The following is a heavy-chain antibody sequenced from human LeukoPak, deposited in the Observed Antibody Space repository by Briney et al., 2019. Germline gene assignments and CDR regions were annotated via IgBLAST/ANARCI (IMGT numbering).Heavy chain of an antibody. V-gene: IGHV1-3*01. CDR2: INAGNGNI. J-gene: IGHJ5*02. CDR1: GYTFTSYA. D-gene: IGHD2-15*01. Sequence: ASVKVSCKASGYTFTSYAMHWVRQAPGQRLEWMGWINAGNGNIKYSQKSQGRVTITMDTSASTAYMELSSLRSEDTAVYYCARDRVVGLAPFDPWGQGTLVTVSS. CDR3: ARDRVVGLAPFDP.